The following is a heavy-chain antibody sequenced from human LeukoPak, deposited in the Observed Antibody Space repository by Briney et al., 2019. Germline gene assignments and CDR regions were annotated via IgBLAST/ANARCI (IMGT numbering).Heavy chain of an antibody. CDR3: ARLAYCSGGSCYSKGVNH. J-gene: IGHJ5*02. CDR1: GYTFTSYA. CDR2: INAGNGNT. V-gene: IGHV1-3*01. Sequence: ASVKVSCKASGYTFTSYAMHWVRQAPGRRLEWMGWINAGNGNTKYSQKFQGRVTITRDTSASTAYMALSSLRSEDTAVYYCARLAYCSGGSCYSKGVNHWGQGTLVTVSS. D-gene: IGHD2-15*01.